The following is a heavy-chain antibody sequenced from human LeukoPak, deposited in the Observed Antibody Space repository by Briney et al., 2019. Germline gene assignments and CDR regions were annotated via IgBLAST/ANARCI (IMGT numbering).Heavy chain of an antibody. CDR3: ARHREYYESSGYGTSFDY. D-gene: IGHD3-22*01. V-gene: IGHV4-59*08. CDR2: IFYTGST. Sequence: PSETLSLTCTVSGGSISGYCRSWIRQPPGKGLEWIGHIFYTGSTNYNPSLKSRVTISEDTSKNQFSLKLTSVTAADTAVYYCARHREYYESSGYGTSFDYWGQGTLVTVSS. J-gene: IGHJ4*02. CDR1: GGSISGYC.